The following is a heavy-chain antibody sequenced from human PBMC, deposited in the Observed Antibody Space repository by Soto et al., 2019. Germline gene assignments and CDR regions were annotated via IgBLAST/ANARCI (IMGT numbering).Heavy chain of an antibody. CDR1: GYTFTSYG. J-gene: IGHJ4*02. CDR2: ISAYNGNT. Sequence: ASVKVSCKASGYTFTSYGISWVRQAPGQGLEWMGWISAYNGNTNYAQKLQGRVTMTTDTSTSTAYMELRSLRSDDTAVYYCARERYYDYVWGSYRYTAPDSFDYWGQGTMVTVYS. D-gene: IGHD3-16*02. V-gene: IGHV1-18*01. CDR3: ARERYYDYVWGSYRYTAPDSFDY.